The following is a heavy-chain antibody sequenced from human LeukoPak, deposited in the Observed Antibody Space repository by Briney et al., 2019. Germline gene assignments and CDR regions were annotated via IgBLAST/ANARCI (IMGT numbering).Heavy chain of an antibody. V-gene: IGHV4-30-2*01. J-gene: IGHJ4*02. CDR2: IYHSGST. Sequence: SETLSLTCTVSGGSISSGGYYWSWIRQPPGKGLEWIGYIYHSGSTYYNPSLKSRVTISVDRSKNQFSLKLSSVTAADTAVYYCAGFRKDIVAILFDYWGQGTLVTVSS. D-gene: IGHD5-12*01. CDR3: AGFRKDIVAILFDY. CDR1: GGSISSGGYY.